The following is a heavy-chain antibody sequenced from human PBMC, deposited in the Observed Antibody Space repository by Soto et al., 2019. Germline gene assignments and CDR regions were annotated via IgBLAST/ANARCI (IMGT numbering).Heavy chain of an antibody. J-gene: IGHJ6*02. CDR1: GFSLNTSGVG. CDR2: IYWDDDK. V-gene: IGHV2-5*02. D-gene: IGHD3-22*01. CDR3: AHTGYYDSSGYPYYYYYGMDV. Sequence: SAPKLGNPTQTLTLNCTFSGFSLNTSGVGVGWIRQPPGKALEWLALIYWDDDKRYSPSLKSRLTITKDTSKNQVVLTMTNMDPVDTATYYCAHTGYYDSSGYPYYYYYGMDVWGQGTTVTVSS.